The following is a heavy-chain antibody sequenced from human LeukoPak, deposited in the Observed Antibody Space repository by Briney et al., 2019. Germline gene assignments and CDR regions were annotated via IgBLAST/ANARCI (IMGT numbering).Heavy chain of an antibody. CDR3: ASPVKYYDTWSGYPPFDY. J-gene: IGHJ4*02. V-gene: IGHV1-69*13. CDR1: GGTFNNFA. D-gene: IGHD3-3*01. CDR2: IISMSGTA. Sequence: SVKVSCKDSGGTFNNFAISWVRQAPGQGLEWVGGIISMSGTANYAQKFQGRVTITADESTSTAYMELSSLRSEDTAIYYCASPVKYYDTWSGYPPFDYWGQGTLVTVSS.